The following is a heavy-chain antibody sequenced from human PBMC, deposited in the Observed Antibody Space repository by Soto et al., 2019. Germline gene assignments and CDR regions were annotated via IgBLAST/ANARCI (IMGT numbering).Heavy chain of an antibody. J-gene: IGHJ4*02. CDR2: ISVSGGST. D-gene: IGHD5-18*01. V-gene: IGHV3-23*01. Sequence: AGVSLRLSCAASGFTFNSYAMSWVRQAPGKGLEWVSSISVSGGSTYYADSVKGRLTISRDNSKSTLYLQMNSLRAEDTALYYCAPVRDTAMVLDYWGQGTLVTVSS. CDR3: APVRDTAMVLDY. CDR1: GFTFNSYA.